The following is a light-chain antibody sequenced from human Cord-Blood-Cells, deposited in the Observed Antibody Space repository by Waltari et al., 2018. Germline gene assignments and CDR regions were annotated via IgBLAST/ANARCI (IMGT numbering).Light chain of an antibody. V-gene: IGKV3-20*01. CDR1: QSVSSRD. Sequence: EIVLTQSPGTLSLSPGERATLSCRASQSVSSRDLAWYQQKPGQAPRLLIYGASSRATGIPDRFSGRGSGTDFTLTISRLEPEDFAVYYCQQYGSSPRTFGQGTKVEIK. CDR3: QQYGSSPRT. CDR2: GAS. J-gene: IGKJ1*01.